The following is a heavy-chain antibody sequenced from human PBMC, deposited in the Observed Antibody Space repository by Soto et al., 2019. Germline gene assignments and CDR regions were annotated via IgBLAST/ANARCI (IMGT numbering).Heavy chain of an antibody. CDR1: GFTFTSSA. CDR3: AADRGSMVRGTFY. J-gene: IGHJ4*02. CDR2: IVVGSGNT. V-gene: IGHV1-58*01. Sequence: EASVKVSCKASGFTFTSSAVQWVRQARGQRLEWIGWIVVGSGNTNYAQKFQERVTITRDMSTSTAYMELSSLRSEDTAVYYCAADRGSMVRGTFYWGQGTLVTVSS. D-gene: IGHD3-10*01.